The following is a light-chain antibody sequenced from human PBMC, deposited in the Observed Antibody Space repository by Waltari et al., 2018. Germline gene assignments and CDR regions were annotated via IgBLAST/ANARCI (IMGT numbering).Light chain of an antibody. CDR3: NSYAGSSTFPWV. CDR1: SSDIGDYNY. CDR2: DVS. Sequence: QSALTQPASVSGSPGQSITISCTGTSSDIGDYNYVSWYQRQPGKAPKLLIYDVSQRPSGVSNRFSGSKSGNTASLTISGLQAEDETDYYCNSYAGSSTFPWVFGGGTKLTVL. V-gene: IGLV2-14*03. J-gene: IGLJ3*02.